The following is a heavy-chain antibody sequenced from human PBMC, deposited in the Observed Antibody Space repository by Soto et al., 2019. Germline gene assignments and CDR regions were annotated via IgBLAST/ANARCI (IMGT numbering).Heavy chain of an antibody. CDR2: SSAYSGNT. V-gene: IGHV1-18*01. Sequence: QVQLVQSGAEVKKPGASVKVSCKASGYTFTSYGISWVRQAPGQGLEWMGWSSAYSGNTNYAQKLQGRVTMTTDTSTSTAYMELTSLRSDDTAVHYCARDKGAYCGGDCYSTWFDPWGQGTLVPVSS. CDR3: ARDKGAYCGGDCYSTWFDP. J-gene: IGHJ5*02. CDR1: GYTFTSYG. D-gene: IGHD2-21*02.